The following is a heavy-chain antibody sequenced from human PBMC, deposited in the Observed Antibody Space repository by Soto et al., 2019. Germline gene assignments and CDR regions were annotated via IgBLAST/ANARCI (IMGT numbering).Heavy chain of an antibody. D-gene: IGHD3-9*01. V-gene: IGHV3-30*03. Sequence: QIQLVESGGDVVQPGRSLRLSCTASGFNFGFFGMHWVRQAPGKGLEWVAFISADGTNTYYAESVRGRFTLSRDNSMRTGYLQMNTLRDDDTGLYCCARGNLSCDFDPWGRGTLVTGSS. J-gene: IGHJ4*02. CDR2: ISADGTNT. CDR3: ARGNLSCDFDP. CDR1: GFNFGFFG.